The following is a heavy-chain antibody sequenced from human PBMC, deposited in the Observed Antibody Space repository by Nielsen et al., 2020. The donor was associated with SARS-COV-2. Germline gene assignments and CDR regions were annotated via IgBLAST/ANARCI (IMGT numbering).Heavy chain of an antibody. Sequence: SETLSLTCTVSGGSISSGGYYWSWIRQHPGKGLEWIGYIYDSGSTYYNPSLKSRVTISVDTSKNQFSLKLSSVTAADTAVYYCARGVVATTFDYWGQGTLVTVSS. CDR2: IYDSGST. J-gene: IGHJ4*02. D-gene: IGHD5-12*01. CDR3: ARGVVATTFDY. V-gene: IGHV4-31*03. CDR1: GGSISSGGYY.